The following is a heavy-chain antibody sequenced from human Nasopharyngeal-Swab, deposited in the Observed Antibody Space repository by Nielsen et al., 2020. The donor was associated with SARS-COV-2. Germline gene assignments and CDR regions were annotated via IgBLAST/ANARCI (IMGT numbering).Heavy chain of an antibody. Sequence: GESLKISCAASGFTFGNYAMSWVRQAPGTGLEWVSGITGRLGDTYYGDSVKGRFTISRDNAKNSLYLQMNSLRAEDTAVYYCARDGLDYDFWSAYFMDAWGQGTTVTVSS. CDR3: ARDGLDYDFWSAYFMDA. V-gene: IGHV3-23*01. CDR2: ITGRLGDT. CDR1: GFTFGNYA. D-gene: IGHD3-3*01. J-gene: IGHJ6*02.